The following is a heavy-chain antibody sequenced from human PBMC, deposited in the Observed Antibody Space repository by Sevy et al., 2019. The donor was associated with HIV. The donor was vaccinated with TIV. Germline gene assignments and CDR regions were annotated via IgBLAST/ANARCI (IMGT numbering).Heavy chain of an antibody. D-gene: IGHD2-2*01. CDR1: GFTLSSYG. Sequence: GGSLRLSCAASGFTLSSYGMHWVRQAPGKGLEWVAVISYDGSNKYYADSVKGRFTISRDNSKNTLYLQMNSLRAEDTAVYYCAATGGYCSSTSCYGYFDYWGQGSLVTVSS. V-gene: IGHV3-30*03. CDR3: AATGGYCSSTSCYGYFDY. CDR2: ISYDGSNK. J-gene: IGHJ4*02.